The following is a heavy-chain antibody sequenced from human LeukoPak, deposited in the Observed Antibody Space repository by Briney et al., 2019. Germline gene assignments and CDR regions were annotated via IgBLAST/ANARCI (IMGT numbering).Heavy chain of an antibody. CDR3: ARGPGYSSSWYFSWFDP. J-gene: IGHJ5*02. Sequence: ASVKVSCKAPGYTFASYDINWVRQATGQGLEWMGWMNPNSGNTGYAQKFQGRVTMTRNTSISTAYMELSSLRSEDTAVYYCARGPGYSSSWYFSWFDPWGQGTLVTVSS. CDR1: GYTFASYD. V-gene: IGHV1-8*01. CDR2: MNPNSGNT. D-gene: IGHD6-13*01.